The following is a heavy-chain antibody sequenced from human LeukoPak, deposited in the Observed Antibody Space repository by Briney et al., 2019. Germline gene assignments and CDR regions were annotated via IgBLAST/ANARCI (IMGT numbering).Heavy chain of an antibody. J-gene: IGHJ4*02. CDR3: AKQPGGDSSGYYQYYFDY. CDR2: ISGSGGST. V-gene: IGHV3-23*01. Sequence: PGGSLRLSCAASGFTFSSYAMSWVRQAPGKGLEWVSAISGSGGSTYYADSVKGRFTISRDISKNTLYLQMNSLRAEDTAVYYCAKQPGGDSSGYYQYYFDYWGQGTLVAVSS. CDR1: GFTFSSYA. D-gene: IGHD3-22*01.